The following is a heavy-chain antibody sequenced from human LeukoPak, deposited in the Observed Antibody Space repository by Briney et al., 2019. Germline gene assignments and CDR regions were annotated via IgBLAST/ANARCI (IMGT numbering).Heavy chain of an antibody. CDR3: ARGPRYSYFDY. D-gene: IGHD1-14*01. J-gene: IGHJ4*02. CDR2: IYYSGST. V-gene: IGHV4-59*01. Sequence: SETLSLTCTVSGGSISNYYWSWIRQPPGKGLEWIGYIYYSGSTNYNPSLKSRVTISVDTSKNQFSLKLSSVTAADTAVYYCARGPRYSYFDYWGLGTLVTVSS. CDR1: GGSISNYY.